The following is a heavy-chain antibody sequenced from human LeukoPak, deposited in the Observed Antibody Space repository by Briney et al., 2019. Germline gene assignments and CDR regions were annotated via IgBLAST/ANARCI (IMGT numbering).Heavy chain of an antibody. D-gene: IGHD2-15*01. V-gene: IGHV3-74*01. CDR3: ATSTYCSGGSCYSRTFQY. CDR1: GFTFSSYW. Sequence: GGSLRLSCAASGFTFSSYWMHWVRQAPGKGLAWVSRINSDETSTSYADSVKGRFTISRDNAQKTLYLQMNSLRAEDTAVYYCATSTYCSGGSCYSRTFQYWGQGTLVTVSS. J-gene: IGHJ4*02. CDR2: INSDETST.